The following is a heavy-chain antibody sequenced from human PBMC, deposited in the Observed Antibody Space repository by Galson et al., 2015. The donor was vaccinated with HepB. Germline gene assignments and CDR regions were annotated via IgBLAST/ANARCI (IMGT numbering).Heavy chain of an antibody. CDR2: IYWNDDK. CDR1: GFSLSTSGVG. J-gene: IGHJ5*02. CDR3: AHRRHSSSWSEDNWFDP. Sequence: PALVKPTQTLTLTCTFSGFSLSTSGVGVGWIRQPPGKALEWLALIYWNDDKRYSPSLKSRLTITKDTSKNQVVLTMTNMDPVDTATYYCAHRRHSSSWSEDNWFDPWGQGTLVTVSS. D-gene: IGHD6-13*01. V-gene: IGHV2-5*01.